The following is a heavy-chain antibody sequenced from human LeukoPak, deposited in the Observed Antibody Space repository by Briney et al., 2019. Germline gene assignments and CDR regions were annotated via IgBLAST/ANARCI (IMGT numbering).Heavy chain of an antibody. V-gene: IGHV1-69*05. CDR3: ARDWSGSYSLSPSDAFDI. D-gene: IGHD1-26*01. J-gene: IGHJ3*02. Sequence: ASVKVSCKASGGTFSSYAISWVRQAPGQGLEWMGGIIPIFGTASYAQKFQGRVTMTRDMSTSTVYMELSSLRSEDTAVYYCARDWSGSYSLSPSDAFDIWGQGTMVTVSS. CDR2: IIPIFGTA. CDR1: GGTFSSYA.